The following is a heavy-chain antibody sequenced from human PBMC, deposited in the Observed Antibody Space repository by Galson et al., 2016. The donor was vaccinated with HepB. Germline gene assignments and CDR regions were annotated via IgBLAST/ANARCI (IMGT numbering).Heavy chain of an antibody. J-gene: IGHJ4*02. CDR3: ATDDYLDY. CDR2: INPAGTAV. CDR1: GFTFSRYW. D-gene: IGHD5-12*01. V-gene: IGHV3-7*04. Sequence: SLRLSCATSGFTFSRYWMSWVRQAPEKGLEWVAGINPAGTAVYYMDFVKGRFTLSRDNAENSLYLQMNGLRAEDTAFYYCATDDYLDYWGQGTLVTVS.